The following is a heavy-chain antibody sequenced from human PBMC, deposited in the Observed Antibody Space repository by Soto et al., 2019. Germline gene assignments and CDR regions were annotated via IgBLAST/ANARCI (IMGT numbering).Heavy chain of an antibody. D-gene: IGHD2-21*02. V-gene: IGHV3-23*01. CDR2: ISGSGGST. Sequence: LRLSCAASGFTFSRYAMSWVRQAPGKGLEWVSAISGSGGSTYYADSVKGRFTTSRDNAKIALYRQINSLRAEDSAVYYCAKSTGVVTVTSFIQYWGQGTLVTVSS. CDR3: AKSTGVVTVTSFIQY. CDR1: GFTFSRYA. J-gene: IGHJ1*01.